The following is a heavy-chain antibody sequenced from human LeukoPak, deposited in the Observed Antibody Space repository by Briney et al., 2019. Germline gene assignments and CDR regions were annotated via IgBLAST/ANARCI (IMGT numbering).Heavy chain of an antibody. Sequence: GGSLRLSCAASGFTFSSYAMSWVRQAPGKGLEWVSATSGSGGSTYYADSVKGRFTISRDNSKNTLCLQMNSLRAEDTAVYYCAKLYEQTYYDFWSGYFDYWGQGTLVTVSS. J-gene: IGHJ4*02. CDR2: TSGSGGST. D-gene: IGHD3-3*01. CDR1: GFTFSSYA. V-gene: IGHV3-23*01. CDR3: AKLYEQTYYDFWSGYFDY.